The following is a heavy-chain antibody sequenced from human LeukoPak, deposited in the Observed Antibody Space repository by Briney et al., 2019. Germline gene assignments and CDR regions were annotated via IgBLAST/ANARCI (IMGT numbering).Heavy chain of an antibody. CDR2: ISPGGSP. Sequence: GASLRLSCAASGFTSSSNAMGWVRQAPGKGLEWVSAISPGGSPYYADSVKGRFTISRDNSKNTLYLQMTSVRAEDTAVYYCVKRELYIVATTWGQGTLVTVAS. CDR1: GFTSSSNA. D-gene: IGHD5-12*01. CDR3: VKRELYIVATT. J-gene: IGHJ5*02. V-gene: IGHV3-23*01.